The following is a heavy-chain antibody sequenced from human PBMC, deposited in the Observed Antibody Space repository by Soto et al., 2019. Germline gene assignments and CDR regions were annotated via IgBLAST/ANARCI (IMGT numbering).Heavy chain of an antibody. V-gene: IGHV1-18*01. CDR2: ISAYNGNT. D-gene: IGHD6-13*01. J-gene: IGHJ6*02. CDR1: GYTFTSYG. Sequence: ASVKVSCKASGYTFTSYGISWVRQAPGQGLEWMGWISAYNGNTNYAQKLQGRVTMTTNTSTSTAYMELRSLRSDDTAVYYCADFGIAAAGAKNYYYYRLDVWGQGTTVTVSS. CDR3: ADFGIAAAGAKNYYYYRLDV.